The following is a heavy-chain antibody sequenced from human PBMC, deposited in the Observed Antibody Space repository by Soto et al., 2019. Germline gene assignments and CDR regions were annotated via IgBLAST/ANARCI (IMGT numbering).Heavy chain of an antibody. CDR3: ARGSGRNHFWGVYYYPIDY. Sequence: QVQLVASGGGVVQPGRSLRLSCAASGFTFSNHAIHWVRQAPGKGLEWVAVISYDGSNKYYRESVKGRFSISRDNSQNTLYLQMDSLRAEDTAVYSCARGSGRNHFWGVYYYPIDYWGQGALVSVSS. V-gene: IGHV3-33*01. J-gene: IGHJ4*02. CDR2: ISYDGSNK. D-gene: IGHD3-3*02. CDR1: GFTFSNHA.